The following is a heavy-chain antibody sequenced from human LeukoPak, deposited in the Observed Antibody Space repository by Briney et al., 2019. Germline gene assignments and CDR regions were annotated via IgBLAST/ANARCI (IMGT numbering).Heavy chain of an antibody. V-gene: IGHV3-53*01. CDR3: ARGCSSTSCYGFDY. CDR2: IYSGGST. D-gene: IGHD2-2*01. Sequence: GGSLRLSCAASGFTVSSKYMSWVRQAPGKGLEWVSVIYSGGSTYYADSVKGRFAISRDNSKNTLYLQMNSLRAEDTAVYYCARGCSSTSCYGFDYWGQGTLVTVSS. J-gene: IGHJ4*02. CDR1: GFTVSSKY.